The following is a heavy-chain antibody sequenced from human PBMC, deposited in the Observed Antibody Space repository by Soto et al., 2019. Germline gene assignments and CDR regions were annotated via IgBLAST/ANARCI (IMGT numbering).Heavy chain of an antibody. V-gene: IGHV3-30*18. CDR2: ISYDGSNK. J-gene: IGHJ6*02. CDR1: GFTFSSYG. CDR3: AKGQRDIVVVVAAPALDYYYCMDV. Sequence: PGGSLRLSCAASGFTFSSYGMHWVRQAPGKGLEWVAVISYDGSNKYYADSVKGRFTISRDNSKNTLYLQMNSLRAEDTAVYYCAKGQRDIVVVVAAPALDYYYCMDVWGQGTMVTVSS. D-gene: IGHD2-15*01.